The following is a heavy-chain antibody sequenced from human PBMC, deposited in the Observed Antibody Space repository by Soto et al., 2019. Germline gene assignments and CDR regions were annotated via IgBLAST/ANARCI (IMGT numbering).Heavy chain of an antibody. J-gene: IGHJ6*02. Sequence: QVQLVQSGAEVKKPGSSVKVSCKASGGTFSSYSISWVRQAPGQGLEWMGGIIPIFGTANDAQKFQGRVTITADESTSTAYRELSSLRSEDTAVYYCASRGGYDYGGAVPMYGMDVWGQGTTVTVSS. D-gene: IGHD4-17*01. CDR1: GGTFSSYS. CDR2: IIPIFGTA. CDR3: ASRGGYDYGGAVPMYGMDV. V-gene: IGHV1-69*01.